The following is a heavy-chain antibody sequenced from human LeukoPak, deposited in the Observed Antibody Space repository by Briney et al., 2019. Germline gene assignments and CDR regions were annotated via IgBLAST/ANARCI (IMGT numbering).Heavy chain of an antibody. CDR1: GYTFTGYY. V-gene: IGHV1-2*02. CDR3: AREPDTPGSPLGMDY. CDR2: INPNSGGT. Sequence: ASVKVSCKASGYTFTGYYMHWVRQAPGQGLEWMGWINPNSGGTNYAQRLQGRVTMTTDTSTNTAYMELRSLRSDDTAVYYCAREPDTPGSPLGMDYWGQGTLVTVSS. D-gene: IGHD3-10*01. J-gene: IGHJ4*02.